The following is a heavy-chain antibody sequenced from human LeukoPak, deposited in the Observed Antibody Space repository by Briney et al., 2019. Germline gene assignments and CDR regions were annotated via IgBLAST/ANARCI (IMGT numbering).Heavy chain of an antibody. CDR2: IYYSGST. V-gene: IGHV4-39*07. J-gene: IGHJ6*03. D-gene: IGHD3-10*01. CDR3: ARRMARLRGVTTFYMDV. CDR1: GGSISSSSYY. Sequence: SETLSLTCTVSGGSISSSSYYWGWIRQPPGKGLEWIGSIYYSGSTYYNPSLKSRATISVDTSKNQFSLKLSSVTAADTAVYYCARRMARLRGVTTFYMDVWGKGTAVTISS.